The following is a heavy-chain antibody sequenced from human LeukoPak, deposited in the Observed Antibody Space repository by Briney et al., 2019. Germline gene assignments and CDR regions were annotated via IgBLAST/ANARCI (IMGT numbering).Heavy chain of an antibody. CDR3: AHRADSSSWYALVY. V-gene: IGHV2-5*08. Sequence: TLSPTCTVSGGSISSYYWSRIRQPPGKALEWLALIYWDDDKRYSPSLKSRLTITKDTSKNQVVLTMTNMDPVDTATYYCAHRADSSSWYALVYWGQGTLVTVSS. J-gene: IGHJ4*02. CDR1: GGSISSYYW. CDR2: IYWDDDK. D-gene: IGHD6-13*01.